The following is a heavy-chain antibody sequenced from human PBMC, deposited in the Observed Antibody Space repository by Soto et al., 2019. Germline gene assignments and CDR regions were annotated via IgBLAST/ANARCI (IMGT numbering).Heavy chain of an antibody. Sequence: GGSLTLSCAASGFTFSSYGMQWVRPAPGKGLEWVAVIWFDGSIKFYADSVKGRFTISRDNSKNTVSLLMYSLRDEDSAAYYCATTGPYWGQGTLVTVSS. CDR1: GFTFSSYG. J-gene: IGHJ4*02. CDR3: ATTGPY. CDR2: IWFDGSIK. V-gene: IGHV3-33*01.